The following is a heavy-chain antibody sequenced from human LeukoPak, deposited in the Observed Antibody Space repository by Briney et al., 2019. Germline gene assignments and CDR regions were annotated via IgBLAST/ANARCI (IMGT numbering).Heavy chain of an antibody. D-gene: IGHD3-22*01. J-gene: IGHJ4*02. CDR3: ACTRGSSGYYHPFDY. CDR2: IYYSGST. V-gene: IGHV4-39*07. Sequence: SETLSLTCTVSGGSISSYYWGWIRQPPGKGLEWIGSIYYSGSTYYNPSLKSRVTISVDTSKNQFSLKLSSVTAADTAVYYCACTRGSSGYYHPFDYWGQGTLVTVSS. CDR1: GGSISSYY.